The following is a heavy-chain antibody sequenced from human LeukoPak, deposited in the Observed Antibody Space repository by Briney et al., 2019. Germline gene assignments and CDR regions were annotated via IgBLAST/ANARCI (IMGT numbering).Heavy chain of an antibody. D-gene: IGHD6-19*01. CDR2: INYSGST. J-gene: IGHJ5*02. Sequence: SETLYLTCTVSGGSISSYYWSWIRQPPGKGLEWIAYINYSGSTNYNPSLKSRVTISVDTSKNQFSLKLTSVTAADTAVYYCARSSGWYEGNWFDPWGQGTLVTVSS. CDR1: GGSISSYY. V-gene: IGHV4-59*08. CDR3: ARSSGWYEGNWFDP.